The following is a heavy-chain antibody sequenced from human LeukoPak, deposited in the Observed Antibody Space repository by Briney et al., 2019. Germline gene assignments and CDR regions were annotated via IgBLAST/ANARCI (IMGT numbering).Heavy chain of an antibody. D-gene: IGHD6-19*01. Sequence: SETLSLTCTVSGGSISSYYWSWIRQPPGRGLEWIGYIYYSGSTNYNPSLKSRVTISVDTSKNQFSLKLSSVTAADTAVYYCARAIAVAGITYYFDYWGQGTLVTVSS. CDR2: IYYSGST. J-gene: IGHJ4*02. CDR1: GGSISSYY. V-gene: IGHV4-59*01. CDR3: ARAIAVAGITYYFDY.